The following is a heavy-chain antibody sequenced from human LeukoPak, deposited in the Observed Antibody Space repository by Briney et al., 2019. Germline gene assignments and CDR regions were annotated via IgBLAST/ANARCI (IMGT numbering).Heavy chain of an antibody. Sequence: SVKVSCKASGGTFSSYAISWVRQAPGQGLEWMGRIIPILGITNYAQKFQGRVTITADKSTSTAYMELSSLRSEDTAVYYCASSIVVVPAAMCWFDPWGQGTLVTVSS. CDR1: GGTFSSYA. CDR2: IIPILGIT. J-gene: IGHJ5*02. V-gene: IGHV1-69*04. CDR3: ASSIVVVPAAMCWFDP. D-gene: IGHD2-2*01.